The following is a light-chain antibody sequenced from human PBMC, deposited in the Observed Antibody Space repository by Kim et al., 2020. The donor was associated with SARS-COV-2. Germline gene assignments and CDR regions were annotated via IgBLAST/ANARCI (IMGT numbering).Light chain of an antibody. CDR2: DVS. Sequence: PGESVTMACTGTSSDVGGYNYVSWYQQHPGKGPRRMIYDVSKRPSGVPGRFSGSKSGDAASLTISGLQAEDEADYYCCSYAGALYGFGTGAKVAVL. J-gene: IGLJ1*01. CDR3: CSYAGALYG. CDR1: SSDVGGYNY. V-gene: IGLV2-11*01.